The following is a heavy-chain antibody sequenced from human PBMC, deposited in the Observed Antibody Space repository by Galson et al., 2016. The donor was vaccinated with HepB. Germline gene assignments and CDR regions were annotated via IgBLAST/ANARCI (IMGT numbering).Heavy chain of an antibody. CDR3: ANRPYGSGRPFDY. V-gene: IGHV4-31*03. J-gene: IGHJ4*02. D-gene: IGHD3-10*01. Sequence: TLSLTCTVSGGSINSGDYYWSWIRQHPGKGLEWIGYIFYSGRPYYNPSLKSRITMSVDTTKSQFSLKLNSVTAEDTAIYYCANRPYGSGRPFDYWGQGTLVTVSS. CDR1: GGSINSGDYY. CDR2: IFYSGRP.